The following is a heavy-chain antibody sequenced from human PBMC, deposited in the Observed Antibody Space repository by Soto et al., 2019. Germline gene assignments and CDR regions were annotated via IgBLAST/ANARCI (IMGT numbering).Heavy chain of an antibody. CDR1: GYTFTSYY. CDR2: INPSGGST. Sequence: QVQLVQSGAEVKKPGASVKVSCKASGYTFTSYYMHWVRQAPGQGLEWMGIINPSGGSTRYAQKFQGRVTMTRDTSTSTVYMELSSLRSEDTAVYYCARQARYCTNGVCSAYGMDVWGQGTTVTVSS. V-gene: IGHV1-46*01. D-gene: IGHD2-8*01. CDR3: ARQARYCTNGVCSAYGMDV. J-gene: IGHJ6*02.